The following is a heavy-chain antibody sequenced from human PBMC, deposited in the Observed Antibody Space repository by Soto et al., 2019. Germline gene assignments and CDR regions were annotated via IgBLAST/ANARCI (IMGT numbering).Heavy chain of an antibody. CDR2: AHHSGRT. CDR1: GDSMSSSNW. J-gene: IGHJ4*02. V-gene: IGHV4-4*02. CDR3: ARSEATALDY. Sequence: TSETLSLTCTVSGDSMSSSNWWNWVRQSPGKGLEWIGEAHHSGRTNYNPSFKSRVTISVDRSQKQVSLKLNSVTAADTALYYCARSEATALDYWGQGIRVTVSS.